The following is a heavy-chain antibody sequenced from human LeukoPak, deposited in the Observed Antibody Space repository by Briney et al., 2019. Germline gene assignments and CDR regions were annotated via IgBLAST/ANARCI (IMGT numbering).Heavy chain of an antibody. Sequence: PGGSLRLSCAGSGFPFSSYPISWVRQPPGKGLEWVSAITASGDSTYSADSVKGRFTISRDNSRNTLFLEMSSLRAEDTAVYYCANFHSSSWYRGGSYFDYWGQGTLVTVSS. CDR1: GFPFSSYP. D-gene: IGHD6-13*01. CDR3: ANFHSSSWYRGGSYFDY. V-gene: IGHV3-23*01. J-gene: IGHJ4*02. CDR2: ITASGDST.